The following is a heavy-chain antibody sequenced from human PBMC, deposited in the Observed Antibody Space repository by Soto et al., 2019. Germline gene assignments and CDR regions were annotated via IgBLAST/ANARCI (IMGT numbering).Heavy chain of an antibody. D-gene: IGHD5-12*01. CDR2: IFTSGST. CDR1: GGSISGYY. J-gene: IGHJ4*02. Sequence: QVQLQESGPGLVKPSETLSLTCTVSGGSISGYYWSWIRQPAGEGLQWIGRIFTSGSTNYNPSLKSRVTMSVDTSKNQFSLRLSSVTAADTAVYYCARGGSYSGYDTFDYWGQGTLVTVSS. V-gene: IGHV4-4*07. CDR3: ARGGSYSGYDTFDY.